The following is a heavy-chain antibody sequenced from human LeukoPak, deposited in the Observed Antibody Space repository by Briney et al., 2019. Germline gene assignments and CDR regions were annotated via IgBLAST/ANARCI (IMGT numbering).Heavy chain of an antibody. Sequence: GESLKISCKGSGYSFTSYWIGWVRQRPGKGLEWMGIIYPGDSDTRYSPSFQGQVTISADKSISTAYLQWSSLKASDTAMYYCARQVSVVPAAPNYYYYYMDVWGKGTTVTVSS. J-gene: IGHJ6*03. D-gene: IGHD2-2*01. CDR3: ARQVSVVPAAPNYYYYYMDV. CDR2: IYPGDSDT. V-gene: IGHV5-51*01. CDR1: GYSFTSYW.